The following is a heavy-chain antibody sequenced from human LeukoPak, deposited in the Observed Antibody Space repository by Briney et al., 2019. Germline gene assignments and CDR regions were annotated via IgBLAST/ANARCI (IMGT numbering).Heavy chain of an antibody. V-gene: IGHV4-61*02. D-gene: IGHD3-10*01. CDR1: GGSISSGSYY. J-gene: IGHJ4*02. CDR3: ARVLRSHFDY. Sequence: PSETLSLTCTVSGGSISSGSYYWSWIRQPAGKGLVWIGRIYTSESTNYNPSLKSRVTISVDTSKNQFSLKLSSVTAADTAVYYCARVLRSHFDYWGQGTLVTVSS. CDR2: IYTSEST.